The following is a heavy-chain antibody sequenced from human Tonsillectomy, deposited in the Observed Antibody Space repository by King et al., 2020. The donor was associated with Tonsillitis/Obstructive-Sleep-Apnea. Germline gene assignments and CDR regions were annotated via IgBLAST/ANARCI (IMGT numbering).Heavy chain of an antibody. J-gene: IGHJ4*02. D-gene: IGHD4-17*01. Sequence: VQLVESGGGLVKPGGSLRLSCAASGFTFSNAWMSWVRQAPGKGLEWVCRIKSKTDGGTTDYAAPVKGRVTISRDDSKNTLYLQMNSLKTEDTAVYYCTTDDYGDYLPSYFDYWGQGTLVTVSS. CDR2: IKSKTDGGTT. V-gene: IGHV3-15*01. CDR1: GFTFSNAW. CDR3: TTDDYGDYLPSYFDY.